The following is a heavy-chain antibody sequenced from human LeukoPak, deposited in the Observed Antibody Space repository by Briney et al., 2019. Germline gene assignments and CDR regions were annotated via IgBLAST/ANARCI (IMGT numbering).Heavy chain of an antibody. D-gene: IGHD3-16*01. CDR3: AREELGSSLGFDP. Sequence: GVLRLSCTASGFTFSSYTMTWVRQAPGKGLKWVSTITTGDGNTYYADSVKGRSTISRDNSKNTLYLQMNSLRAEDTAVYYCAREELGSSLGFDPWGQGTLVTVSS. CDR1: GFTFSSYT. J-gene: IGHJ5*02. V-gene: IGHV3-23*01. CDR2: ITTGDGNT.